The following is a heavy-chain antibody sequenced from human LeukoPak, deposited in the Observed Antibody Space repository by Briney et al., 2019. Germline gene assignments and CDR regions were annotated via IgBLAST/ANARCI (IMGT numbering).Heavy chain of an antibody. J-gene: IGHJ5*02. D-gene: IGHD4-17*01. CDR1: GGSISSYY. CDR3: ARGTEPMTTVTSRWFDP. V-gene: IGHV4-59*01. CDR2: ISYSGST. Sequence: PSETLSLTCTVSGGSISSYYWSWIRQPPGKGLEWIGYISYSGSTNYNPSLKSRVTISVDPSKHQFSLRLRSVTAADTAVYYCARGTEPMTTVTSRWFDPWGQGTLVTVSS.